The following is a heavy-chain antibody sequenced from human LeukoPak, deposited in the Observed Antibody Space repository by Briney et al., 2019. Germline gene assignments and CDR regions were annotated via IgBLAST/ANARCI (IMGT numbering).Heavy chain of an antibody. CDR1: GFTVSSNY. V-gene: IGHV3-53*01. D-gene: IGHD3-9*01. Sequence: GGSLRLSCAASGFTVSSNYMSWVRQAPGKGLEWVSVIYSGGSTYYADSVKGRFTVSRDDAANSLYLQMTSLRVEDTAVYYCARGRLGGHFNWMPSPPDYWGQGTLVTVSS. CDR2: IYSGGST. CDR3: ARGRLGGHFNWMPSPPDY. J-gene: IGHJ4*02.